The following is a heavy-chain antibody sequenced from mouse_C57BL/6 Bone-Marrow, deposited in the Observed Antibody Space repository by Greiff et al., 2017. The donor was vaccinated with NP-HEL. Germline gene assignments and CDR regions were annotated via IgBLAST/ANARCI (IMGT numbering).Heavy chain of an antibody. V-gene: IGHV2-2*01. D-gene: IGHD1-1*01. J-gene: IGHJ1*03. Sequence: VQLQQSGPGLVQPSQSLSITCTVSGFSLTSYGVHWVRQSPGKGLEWLGVIWSGGSTDYNAAFISRLSISKDTSKSQVFFKMNSLQADDTAIYYCARNYGSSYPSYWYFDVWGTGTTVTVSS. CDR1: GFSLTSYG. CDR3: ARNYGSSYPSYWYFDV. CDR2: IWSGGST.